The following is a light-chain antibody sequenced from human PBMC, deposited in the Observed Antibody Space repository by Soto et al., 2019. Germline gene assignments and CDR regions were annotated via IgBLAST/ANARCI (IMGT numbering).Light chain of an antibody. CDR1: QSFGSW. J-gene: IGKJ2*01. CDR3: QQYNISTST. CDR2: DIS. Sequence: DIQMTQSPSTLSASVGDTVTITCRASQSFGSWLAWYQQKPGQAPKLLIYDISSLEYGVPSRFSGSGSGAEFTLTISSLQPDDFATYYCQQYNISTSTFGQGTKVDIK. V-gene: IGKV1-5*01.